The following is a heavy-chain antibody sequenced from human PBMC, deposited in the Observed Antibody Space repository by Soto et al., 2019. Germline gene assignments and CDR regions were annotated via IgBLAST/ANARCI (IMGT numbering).Heavy chain of an antibody. CDR1: GFSLSTSGVG. CDR3: ARTRGEIYYYYYGMDV. Sequence: QITLKESGPTLVKPTQTLTLTCTFSGFSLSTSGVGVGWIRQPPGKALEWLALIFWNDDKRYSSSLKSRLTITKHTSKNQVVLTMTDMDPLDTGTYYCARTRGEIYYYYYGMDVWGQGTTVTVSS. CDR2: IFWNDDK. D-gene: IGHD3-10*01. V-gene: IGHV2-5*01. J-gene: IGHJ6*02.